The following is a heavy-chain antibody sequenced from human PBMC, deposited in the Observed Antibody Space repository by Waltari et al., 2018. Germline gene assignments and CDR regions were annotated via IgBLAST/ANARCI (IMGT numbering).Heavy chain of an antibody. J-gene: IGHJ6*02. V-gene: IGHV1-8*02. CDR1: GYPFTSYD. CDR2: MNPDSGTS. CDR3: VRQVNGLDV. D-gene: IGHD2-8*01. Sequence: QVQLVQSGAAVKKPGASVKVSCKASGYPFTSYDINWVRQAPGQGLEWLGWMNPDSGTSGYARKFQGRVTLTRTTSKRTAYMELSSLRSDDTAVYYCVRQVNGLDVWGQGTTVTV.